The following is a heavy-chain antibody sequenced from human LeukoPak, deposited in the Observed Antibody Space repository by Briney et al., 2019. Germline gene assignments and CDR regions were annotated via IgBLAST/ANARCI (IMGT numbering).Heavy chain of an antibody. J-gene: IGHJ5*02. V-gene: IGHV1-2*02. CDR2: INPNSGGT. CDR3: ARDILTGYYTP. Sequence: GASVKVSCKASGGTFSSYAISWVRQAPGQGLEWMGWINPNSGGTNYAQKFQGRVTMTRDTSISTAYMELSRLRSDDTAVYYCARDILTGYYTPWGQGTLVTVSS. CDR1: GGTFSSYA. D-gene: IGHD3-9*01.